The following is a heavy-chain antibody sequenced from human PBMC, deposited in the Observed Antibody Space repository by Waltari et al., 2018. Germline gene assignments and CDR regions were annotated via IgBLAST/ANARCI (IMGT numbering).Heavy chain of an antibody. CDR3: ARAVRCSGGSCESHYMDV. CDR2: LHHSGST. Sequence: QVQLQESGPGLVKPSETLSLTCAVSGYSIRSGYYWVWIRQPPGKWLEWIGSLHHSGSTDYNPSLRSRVTISVDTSKNQFSLKLSSVTAADTAVHYCARAVRCSGGSCESHYMDVWGKGTTVTVSS. D-gene: IGHD2-15*01. J-gene: IGHJ6*03. V-gene: IGHV4-38-2*01. CDR1: GYSIRSGYY.